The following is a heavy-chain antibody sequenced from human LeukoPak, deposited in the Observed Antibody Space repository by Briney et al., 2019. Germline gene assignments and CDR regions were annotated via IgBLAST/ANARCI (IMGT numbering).Heavy chain of an antibody. J-gene: IGHJ4*02. CDR1: RFTFSSYG. CDR2: ISGSGGST. CDR3: AKVKSSGWYYFDY. D-gene: IGHD6-19*01. Sequence: GGSLRLSCAASRFTFSSYGMSRVRQAPGKGLEWVSAISGSGGSTYYADSVKGRFTISRDNSKNTLYLQMNSLRAEDTAVYYCAKVKSSGWYYFDYWGQGTLVTVSS. V-gene: IGHV3-23*01.